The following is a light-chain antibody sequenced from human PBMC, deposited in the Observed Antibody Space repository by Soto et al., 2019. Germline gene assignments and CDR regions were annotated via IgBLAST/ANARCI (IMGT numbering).Light chain of an antibody. CDR1: QNIVTN. J-gene: IGKJ4*01. CDR2: DAS. V-gene: IGKV3-15*01. CDR3: QQYNNWPQRLT. Sequence: IVMTQSPVTLSVSPGERATLSCRASQNIVTNLAWYQQKPGQAPRLVIYDASTRATDIPARFSGSGFGTDFILTISSLQSADFAVYYCQQYNNWPQRLTLGGGPKVHIK.